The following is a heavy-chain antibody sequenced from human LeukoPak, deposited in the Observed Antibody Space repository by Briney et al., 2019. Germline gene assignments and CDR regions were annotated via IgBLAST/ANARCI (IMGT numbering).Heavy chain of an antibody. CDR3: ARSQHYYDSSGCSYYFDY. J-gene: IGHJ4*02. CDR1: GGSISSYY. Sequence: SETLSLTCTVSGGSISSYYWSWIRQPPGKGLEWIGYIYYSGSTNYNPSLKSRVTISVDTSKNQFSLKLSSVTAADTAVYYCARSQHYYDSSGCSYYFDYWGQGTLVTVSS. D-gene: IGHD3-22*01. V-gene: IGHV4-59*01. CDR2: IYYSGST.